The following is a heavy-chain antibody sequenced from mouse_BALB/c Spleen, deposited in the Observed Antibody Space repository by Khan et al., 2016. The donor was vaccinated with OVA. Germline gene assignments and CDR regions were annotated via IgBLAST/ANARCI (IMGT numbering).Heavy chain of an antibody. Sequence: EVELVESGGGLVKPGGSLKLSCAASGFTFSTYAMSWVRQTPGKRLEWVATISSDGDYTYYPDNVTGRFTISRDNAKNTLYLQMSSLRSEDTAMYYCARSPYGNFAYWGQGTLVTVSA. CDR2: ISSDGDYT. D-gene: IGHD2-1*01. V-gene: IGHV5-9-3*01. CDR3: ARSPYGNFAY. J-gene: IGHJ3*01. CDR1: GFTFSTYA.